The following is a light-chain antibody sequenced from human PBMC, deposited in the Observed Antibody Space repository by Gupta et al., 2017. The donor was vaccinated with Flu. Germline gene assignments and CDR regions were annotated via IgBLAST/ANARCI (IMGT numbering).Light chain of an antibody. J-gene: IGLJ3*02. V-gene: IGLV6-57*01. CDR2: EDN. CDR1: SGSIANNY. Sequence: NFMLTQPHSVSESPGKTVTISCTRSSGSIANNYVQWYQRRPGSSPTTVIYEDNQSPSGVPDRFSGSIDSSSNSASLXIXGLKTEXEADYYCHSYDSSNRVFGGGTKLTVL. CDR3: HSYDSSNRV.